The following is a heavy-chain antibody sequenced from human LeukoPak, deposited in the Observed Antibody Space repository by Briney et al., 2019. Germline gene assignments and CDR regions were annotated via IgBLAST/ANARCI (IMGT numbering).Heavy chain of an antibody. CDR1: GYIFTTYW. CDR2: IYPGDSDT. Sequence: GESLKISCKGSGYIFTTYWIGWVRQMPGKGLEWMGIIYPGDSDTRYSPSFQGQVTISADKSISTAYLQWSSLKASDTAMYYCARVNTAMAYYFDYWGQGTLVTVSS. V-gene: IGHV5-51*01. J-gene: IGHJ4*02. D-gene: IGHD5-18*01. CDR3: ARVNTAMAYYFDY.